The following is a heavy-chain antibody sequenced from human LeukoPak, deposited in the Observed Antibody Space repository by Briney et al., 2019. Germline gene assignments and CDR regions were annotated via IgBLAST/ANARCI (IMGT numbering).Heavy chain of an antibody. J-gene: IGHJ5*02. V-gene: IGHV4-39*07. Sequence: SETLSLTCTVSGGSISSSSYYWGWIRQPPGKGLEWIGSIYYSGSTYYNPSLKSRVTISVDTSKNQFSLKLSSVTAADTAVYYCARDLAAAGTTWGQGTLVTVSS. CDR3: ARDLAAAGTT. CDR2: IYYSGST. D-gene: IGHD6-13*01. CDR1: GGSISSSSYY.